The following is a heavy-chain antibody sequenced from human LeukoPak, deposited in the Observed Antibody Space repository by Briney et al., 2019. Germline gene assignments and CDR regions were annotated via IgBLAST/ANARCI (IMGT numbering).Heavy chain of an antibody. CDR2: ISYDESNK. V-gene: IGHV3-30*18. Sequence: PGGSLRLTCAASGFTFSSYGMHWVRQAPGKGLGWVAVISYDESNKYYADSVKGRFTISRDNSKNTLYLQMNSLRTEDTAVYYCAKDLFRVVPNGGYYFDYWGQGTLVTVSS. J-gene: IGHJ4*02. D-gene: IGHD3-10*01. CDR3: AKDLFRVVPNGGYYFDY. CDR1: GFTFSSYG.